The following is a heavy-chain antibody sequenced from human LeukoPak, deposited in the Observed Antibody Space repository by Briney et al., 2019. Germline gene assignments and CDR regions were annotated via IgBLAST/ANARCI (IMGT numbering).Heavy chain of an antibody. CDR2: ISYDGSNK. CDR3: AKDHRFSGWLPSADDAFDI. V-gene: IGHV3-30*18. J-gene: IGHJ3*02. D-gene: IGHD6-19*01. Sequence: HAGRSLRLSCAASGFTFSSYGMHWVRQAPGKGLEWVAVISYDGSNKYYADSVKGRFIISRDNSKNTLYLQMNSLRAEDTAVYYCAKDHRFSGWLPSADDAFDIWGQGTTVTVSS. CDR1: GFTFSSYG.